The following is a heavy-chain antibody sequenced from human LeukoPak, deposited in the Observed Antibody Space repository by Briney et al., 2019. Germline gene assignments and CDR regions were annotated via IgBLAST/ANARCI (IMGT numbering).Heavy chain of an antibody. CDR1: GGSISSSTCY. CDR2: IYYGGST. CDR3: ARYYRNGPLDY. J-gene: IGHJ4*02. V-gene: IGHV4-39*01. Sequence: SETLSLTCTGSGGSISSSTCYWGWIRQPPGKGLEWIGNIYYGGSTYYNPSLKSRVTISVDTSKNQFSLKLSSVTAADTAVFYCARYYRNGPLDYWGQGTLVTVSS. D-gene: IGHD1-26*01.